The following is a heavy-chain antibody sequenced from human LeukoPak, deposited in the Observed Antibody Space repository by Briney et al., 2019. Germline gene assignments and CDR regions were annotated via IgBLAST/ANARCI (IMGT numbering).Heavy chain of an antibody. CDR1: GFTFSNYA. CDR2: LSDSGRTT. CDR3: AKGGTSGGSCYFDH. V-gene: IGHV3-23*01. J-gene: IGHJ4*02. Sequence: GRSLRLSCAASGFTFSNYAMTRVRQAPGKGLEWVSRLSDSGRTTYYTGSVKGRFTISRDNSKNTLYLPMNSLRAEDTAIYYCAKGGTSGGSCYFDHWGQGTLVSVSS. D-gene: IGHD2-15*01.